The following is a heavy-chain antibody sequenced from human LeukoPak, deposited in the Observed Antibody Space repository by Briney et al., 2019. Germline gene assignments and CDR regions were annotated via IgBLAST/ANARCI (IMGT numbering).Heavy chain of an antibody. D-gene: IGHD2-2*01. V-gene: IGHV3-23*01. Sequence: GGTLRLSCAASGFSFRSDGMSWVRQAPGKGLEWVSGILGGAGSTYYADSVKGRFTISRDNSKNTLYLQMNSLRAEDTAVYYCAHGTMYQLDYWGQGTLVTVSS. CDR1: GFSFRSDG. CDR3: AHGTMYQLDY. CDR2: ILGGAGST. J-gene: IGHJ4*02.